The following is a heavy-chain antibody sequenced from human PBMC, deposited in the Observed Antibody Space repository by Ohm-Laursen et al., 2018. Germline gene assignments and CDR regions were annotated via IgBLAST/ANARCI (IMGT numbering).Heavy chain of an antibody. V-gene: IGHV1-69*06. J-gene: IGHJ5*02. CDR1: GRIFSSYA. CDR3: ARNDYGYYSGP. CDR2: VIPIFGTA. D-gene: IGHD4-17*01. Sequence: SVKASCKASGRIFSSYAISWARQAPGQGLGWLGGVIPIFGTANYAQKFQGRVTINADKSTSRVYMELSSLRAEDTAVYYCARNDYGYYSGPWGQGTLVTVSS.